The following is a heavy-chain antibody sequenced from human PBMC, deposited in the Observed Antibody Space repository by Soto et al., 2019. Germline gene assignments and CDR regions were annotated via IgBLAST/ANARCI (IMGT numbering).Heavy chain of an antibody. D-gene: IGHD3-22*01. Sequence: SETLSLTCTVSGGSISSYYWSWIRQPPGKGLEWIGYIYYSGSTNYNPSLKSRVTISVDTSKNQFSLKLSSVTAADTAVYYCAREGYYDSSGYYGMDVWGQGTTVTVSS. CDR1: GGSISSYY. V-gene: IGHV4-59*01. CDR3: AREGYYDSSGYYGMDV. CDR2: IYYSGST. J-gene: IGHJ6*02.